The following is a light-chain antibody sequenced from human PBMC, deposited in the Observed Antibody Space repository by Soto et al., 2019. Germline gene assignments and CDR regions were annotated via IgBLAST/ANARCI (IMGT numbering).Light chain of an antibody. J-gene: IGKJ3*01. Sequence: DIQMTQSPSSLSASVGDRVTITCRASQGISNYLAWYQQKPGKVPNLLIYAASTLQSGVPFRFSGCGSGTDFPLTISSLQCEDVATYNCQNYGGASYSFGPGTKVDIQ. CDR2: AAS. CDR3: QNYGGASYS. CDR1: QGISNY. V-gene: IGKV1-27*01.